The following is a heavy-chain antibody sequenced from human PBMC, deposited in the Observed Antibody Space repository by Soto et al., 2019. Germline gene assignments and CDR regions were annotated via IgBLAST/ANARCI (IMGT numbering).Heavy chain of an antibody. Sequence: GGTLRLSCTASGFTVSSYGMHWVRQAPGKGLERVAVIWYDGSNKYYADSVKGRFTISRNNSKNTLYLQMNSLRAEDTAVYYCARSTAMVMNYYYGMDVWGQGTTVTVSS. J-gene: IGHJ6*02. CDR2: IWYDGSNK. D-gene: IGHD5-18*01. CDR3: ARSTAMVMNYYYGMDV. V-gene: IGHV3-33*01. CDR1: GFTVSSYG.